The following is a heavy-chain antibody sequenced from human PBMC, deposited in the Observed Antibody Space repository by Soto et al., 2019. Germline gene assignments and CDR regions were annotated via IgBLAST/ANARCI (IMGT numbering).Heavy chain of an antibody. D-gene: IGHD3-10*01. V-gene: IGHV3-23*01. CDR3: AKGHYYGSGGNWFDP. CDR1: GFTFSSYA. CDR2: ISGSGGST. Sequence: GGSLRLSCAASGFTFSSYAMSWVRQAPGKGLEWVSAISGSGGSTYYADSVKGRFTISRDNSKNTLYLQMNSLRAEDTAVYYCAKGHYYGSGGNWFDPWGQGTLVTVSS. J-gene: IGHJ5*02.